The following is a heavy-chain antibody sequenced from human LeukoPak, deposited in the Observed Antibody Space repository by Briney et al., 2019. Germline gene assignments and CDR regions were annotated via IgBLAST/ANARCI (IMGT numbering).Heavy chain of an antibody. D-gene: IGHD3-3*01. Sequence: ASVKVSRKASRYTFTGYYMHGVRQAPGQGLEWVGWINPNSGGTNYAQKFQGKVTMTRDTSMSTAYMELRRLRSDDTDVYYCARLGRRSAFDPWGQGTLVTVSS. CDR3: ARLGRRSAFDP. CDR1: RYTFTGYY. J-gene: IGHJ5*02. V-gene: IGHV1-2*02. CDR2: INPNSGGT.